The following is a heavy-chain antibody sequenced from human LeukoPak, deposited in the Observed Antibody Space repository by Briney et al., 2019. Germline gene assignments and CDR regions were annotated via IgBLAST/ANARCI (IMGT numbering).Heavy chain of an antibody. CDR2: IHYSGSS. D-gene: IGHD2-15*01. CDR1: GDSISSFY. CDR3: VLAPNSNWFDF. J-gene: IGHJ4*02. Sequence: SETLSLTCSVSGDSISSFYWNWIRQSPGRGLEWIGNIHYSGSSIYNPSLRSRVTISIDTSKKQFFLKLRFVTAADTAVYYCVLAPNSNWFDFWGQGTLVTVSS. V-gene: IGHV4-59*08.